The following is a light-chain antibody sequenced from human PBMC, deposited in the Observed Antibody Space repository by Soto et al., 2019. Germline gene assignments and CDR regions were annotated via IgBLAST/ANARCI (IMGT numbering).Light chain of an antibody. CDR1: QSVSNNY. J-gene: IGKJ1*01. Sequence: EIVLTXXXXXXSLSXCEIATXSCRASQSVSNNYLAWYQQKPGQAPRLLIYGASNRATGIPDRFSGSGSGTDFTLTISRLEPEDFAVYYCQQYGSSGTFGQGTKVDIK. V-gene: IGKV3-20*01. CDR2: GAS. CDR3: QQYGSSGT.